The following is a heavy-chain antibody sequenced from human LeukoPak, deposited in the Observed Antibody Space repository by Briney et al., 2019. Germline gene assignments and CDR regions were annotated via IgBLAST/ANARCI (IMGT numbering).Heavy chain of an antibody. CDR2: MNPNSGNG. CDR3: AREGFDS. J-gene: IGHJ5*01. V-gene: IGHV1-8*03. Sequence: ASVKVSCKASGYTFTGYYMHWVRQAPGQGLEWMGWMNPNSGNGGYAQKFQGRVTITTDSSISTAYMELSSLSSEDTALYYCAREGFDSWGQGTLVTVSS. CDR1: GYTFTGYY.